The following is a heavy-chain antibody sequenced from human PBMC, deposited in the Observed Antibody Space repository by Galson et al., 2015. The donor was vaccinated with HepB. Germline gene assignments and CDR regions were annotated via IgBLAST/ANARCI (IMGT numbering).Heavy chain of an antibody. V-gene: IGHV1-3*01. Sequence: SVTVSCKASGSTFTSYAMHWVRQAPGQRLEWMGWINAGNGNTKYSQKFQGKVTITRDTSASTAYMELSSLRSEDTAVYYCARVVIESGYYDSGGFIQFDPWGQGTLVTVSS. D-gene: IGHD3-22*01. CDR1: GSTFTSYA. CDR2: INAGNGNT. CDR3: ARVVIESGYYDSGGFIQFDP. J-gene: IGHJ5*02.